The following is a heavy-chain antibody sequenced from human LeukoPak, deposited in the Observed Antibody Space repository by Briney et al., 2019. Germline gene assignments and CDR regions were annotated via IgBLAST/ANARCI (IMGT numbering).Heavy chain of an antibody. CDR3: AVNYDSSGSGWFDP. D-gene: IGHD3-22*01. J-gene: IGHJ5*02. CDR2: INSDGSST. CDR1: GFTFSSYW. Sequence: PGGSLRLSCAASGFTFSSYWMHRVRQAPGKGLVWVSRINSDGSSTSYADSVKGRFTISRDNARNTLYLQMNSLRAEDTAVYYCAVNYDSSGSGWFDPWGQGTLVTVSS. V-gene: IGHV3-74*01.